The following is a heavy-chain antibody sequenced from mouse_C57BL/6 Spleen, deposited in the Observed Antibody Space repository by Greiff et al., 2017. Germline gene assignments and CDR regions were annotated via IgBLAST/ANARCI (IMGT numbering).Heavy chain of an antibody. CDR2: IDPEDGDT. D-gene: IGHD2-4*01. CDR3: TFYYDYDSYYFDY. CDR1: GFNIKDYY. Sequence: VQLQQSGAELVRPGASVKLSCTASGFNIKDYYMHWVKQRPEQGLEWIGRIDPEDGDTEYAPKFQGKATMTADTSSNTAYLQLSSLTSEDTAVYYCTFYYDYDSYYFDYWGQGTTLTVSS. J-gene: IGHJ2*01. V-gene: IGHV14-1*01.